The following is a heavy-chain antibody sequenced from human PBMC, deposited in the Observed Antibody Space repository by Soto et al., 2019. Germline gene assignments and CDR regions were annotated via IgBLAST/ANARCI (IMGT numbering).Heavy chain of an antibody. V-gene: IGHV1-24*01. CDR2: FDPEDGET. CDR1: GYTLTELS. CDR3: ATRPYGDPGLWFDP. D-gene: IGHD4-17*01. J-gene: IGHJ5*02. Sequence: ASVKVSCKVSGYTLTELSMHWVRQAPGKGLEWMGGFDPEDGETIYAQKFQGRVTMTEDTSTDTAYMELSSLRSEDTAVYYCATRPYGDPGLWFDPWGQGTLVTVSS.